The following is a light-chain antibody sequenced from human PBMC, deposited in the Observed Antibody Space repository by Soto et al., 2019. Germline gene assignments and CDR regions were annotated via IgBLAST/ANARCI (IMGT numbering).Light chain of an antibody. Sequence: DIQMTQSPSTLSASVGDRVTITCRASQSINSWSAWYQQKPGKAPNLLIYKASSLESGVPSRFSGSGSGTEFTLTISSLQPDDFATYYCQQYNNYISFGAGTKVDIK. CDR1: QSINSW. V-gene: IGKV1-5*03. CDR2: KAS. CDR3: QQYNNYIS. J-gene: IGKJ3*01.